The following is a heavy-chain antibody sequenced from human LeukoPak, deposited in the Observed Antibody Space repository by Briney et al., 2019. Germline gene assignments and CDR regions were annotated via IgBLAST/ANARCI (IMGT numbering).Heavy chain of an antibody. CDR1: GFTFSSYS. J-gene: IGHJ5*02. V-gene: IGHV3-48*01. D-gene: IGHD1-26*01. CDR3: ARGGGSFSSWFDP. Sequence: PGGSLRLSCAASGFTFSSYSMNWVRQAPGKGLEWVSYISSSSTIYYADSVKGRFTIPRDNAKNSLYLQMNSLRAEDTAVYYCARGGGSFSSWFDPWGQGTLVTVSS. CDR2: ISSSSTI.